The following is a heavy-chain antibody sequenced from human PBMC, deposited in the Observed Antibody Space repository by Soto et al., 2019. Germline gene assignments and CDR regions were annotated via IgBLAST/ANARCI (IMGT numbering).Heavy chain of an antibody. D-gene: IGHD1-26*01. Sequence: HPGGSLRLSCAASQLTFRRYVMHWVRQAPGKGLEWVAAIWSDGSNKYYVDSVKGRFTISRDNSKNTLYLQMNSLTVEDTAVYYCARESGSYHFDYWGQGTLVTVS. V-gene: IGHV3-33*01. CDR2: IWSDGSNK. CDR1: QLTFRRYV. CDR3: ARESGSYHFDY. J-gene: IGHJ4*02.